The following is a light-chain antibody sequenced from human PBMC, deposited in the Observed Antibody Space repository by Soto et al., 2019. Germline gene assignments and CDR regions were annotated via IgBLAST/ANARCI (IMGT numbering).Light chain of an antibody. CDR3: QVWDSSSDHRDVV. Sequence: SYELTQPPSVSVAAGKTARITCGGNNIGSKSVHWYQQKPGQAPVLVIYYDSDRPSGIPERFSGSNSGNTATLTISRVEAGDEADYYCQVWDSSSDHRDVVFGGGTKLTVL. CDR1: NIGSKS. V-gene: IGLV3-21*04. CDR2: YDS. J-gene: IGLJ2*01.